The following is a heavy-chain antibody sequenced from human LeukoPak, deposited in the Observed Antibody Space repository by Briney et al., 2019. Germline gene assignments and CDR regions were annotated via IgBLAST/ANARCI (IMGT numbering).Heavy chain of an antibody. J-gene: IGHJ3*02. CDR1: GYTLTELS. CDR2: FDPEDGET. D-gene: IGHD6-13*01. V-gene: IGHV1-24*01. CDR3: ATDTYSSSWTHAFDI. Sequence: VASVKVSCKVSGYTLTELSMHWVRQAPGKGLEWMGGFDPEDGETIYAQKFQGRVTMTEDTSTDTAYMELSSLRSEDTAGYYCATDTYSSSWTHAFDIWGQGTMVTVSS.